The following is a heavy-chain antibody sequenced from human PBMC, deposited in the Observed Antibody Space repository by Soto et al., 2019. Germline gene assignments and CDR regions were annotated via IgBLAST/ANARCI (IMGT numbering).Heavy chain of an antibody. CDR2: IYHSGSS. CDR3: ASDSCGRPFDF. D-gene: IGHD5-18*01. J-gene: IGHJ4*02. V-gene: IGHV4-38-2*01. Sequence: SETLSLTCAVSGYSISRGYYWGWIRQPPGKGLEWIASIYHSGSSYYNPSLKSRVTISVDTSKNHFSLKLGSVSAADTAVYYCASDSCGRPFDFWGQGALVTVSS. CDR1: GYSISRGYY.